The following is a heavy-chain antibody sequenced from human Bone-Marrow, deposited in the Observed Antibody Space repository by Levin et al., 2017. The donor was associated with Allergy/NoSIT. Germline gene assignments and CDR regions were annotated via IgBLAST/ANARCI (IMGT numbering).Heavy chain of an antibody. CDR2: IYWDDDR. CDR3: AHILITFGGVLRTDAFDI. V-gene: IGHV2-5*02. D-gene: IGHD3-16*01. J-gene: IGHJ3*02. Sequence: SGPTLVKPPETLVLTCTFSGFSLTSSGVGVGWVRQSPGQALEWLAIIYWDDDRRYNPSLRTRLTITKDTSINKVVLIMTNMDPADTGTYYCAHILITFGGVLRTDAFDIWGQGTLVTVSS. CDR1: GFSLTSSGVG.